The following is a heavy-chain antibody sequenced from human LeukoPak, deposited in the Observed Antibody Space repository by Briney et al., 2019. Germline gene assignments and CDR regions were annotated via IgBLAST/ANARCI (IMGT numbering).Heavy chain of an antibody. CDR1: SGSITGYY. Sequence: SETLSLTCTVSSGSITGYYWSWIRQPPGKGLEWIGYVYATGTTNYNPSPKTRATISIDTSKNQLSLTLTSVTAADTAVYYCARVGSGGAWFDFWGQGTLVSVSS. CDR2: VYATGTT. V-gene: IGHV4-59*01. D-gene: IGHD6-19*01. J-gene: IGHJ4*02. CDR3: ARVGSGGAWFDF.